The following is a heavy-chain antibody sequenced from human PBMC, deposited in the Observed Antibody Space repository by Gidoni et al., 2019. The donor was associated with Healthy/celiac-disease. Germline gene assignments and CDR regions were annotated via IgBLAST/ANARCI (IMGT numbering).Heavy chain of an antibody. J-gene: IGHJ4*02. Sequence: EVQLVESGGGLVKPGGSLRLSCAASGFTFSRHSMTWVRQAPGKGPEWFSSISSSSSYINYADSVKGRFTISRDNAKNSLYLQMNSLGAEDTAVYYCANGYCSGGSCKSGGFDYWGQGTLVTVSS. V-gene: IGHV3-21*01. CDR3: ANGYCSGGSCKSGGFDY. D-gene: IGHD2-15*01. CDR1: GFTFSRHS. CDR2: ISSSSSYI.